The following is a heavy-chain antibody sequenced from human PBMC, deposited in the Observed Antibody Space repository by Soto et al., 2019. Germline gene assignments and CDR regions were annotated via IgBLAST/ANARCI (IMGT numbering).Heavy chain of an antibody. V-gene: IGHV4-59*08. Sequence: QVQLQESGPGLVKPSETLSLTCTVSGGSISSYYWSWIRQPPGKGLEWIGYIYYSGSTNYNPSLKSRVTISVDTSKTQFSLKLSSVTAADTAVYYCARLSRIAGTASDIWGQGTMVTVSS. CDR2: IYYSGST. D-gene: IGHD2-21*01. J-gene: IGHJ3*02. CDR1: GGSISSYY. CDR3: ARLSRIAGTASDI.